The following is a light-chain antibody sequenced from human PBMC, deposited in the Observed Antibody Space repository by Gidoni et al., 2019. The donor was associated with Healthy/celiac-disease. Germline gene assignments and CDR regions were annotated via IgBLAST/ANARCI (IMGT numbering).Light chain of an antibody. CDR3: QQYNSYSQS. CDR1: QSISSW. V-gene: IGKV1-5*03. CDR2: KAS. J-gene: IGKJ2*03. Sequence: DIQMTKSPSTLSASVGDRVTITCRASQSISSWLAWYQQKPGKAPKLLIYKASSLESGVPSRFSGSGSGTEFTLTISSLQPDDFATYYCQQYNSYSQSFXQXTKLXIK.